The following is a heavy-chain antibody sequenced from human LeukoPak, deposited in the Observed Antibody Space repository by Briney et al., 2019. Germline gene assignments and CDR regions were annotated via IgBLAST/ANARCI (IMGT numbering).Heavy chain of an antibody. J-gene: IGHJ1*01. V-gene: IGHV3-7*03. Sequence: GGSLRLSCEGSAFIFSGHWMNWVRQTPGKGLEWVASIKEDGSVRQYVDSVKGRFSISRDNTKGSLFLQLNSLRAEDTAVYYCARVYCGGDCYSERYFQHWGQGTLVTVSS. D-gene: IGHD2-21*02. CDR2: IKEDGSVR. CDR1: AFIFSGHW. CDR3: ARVYCGGDCYSERYFQH.